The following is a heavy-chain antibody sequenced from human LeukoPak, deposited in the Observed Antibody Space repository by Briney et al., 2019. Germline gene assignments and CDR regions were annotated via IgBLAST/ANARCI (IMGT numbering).Heavy chain of an antibody. J-gene: IGHJ4*02. CDR1: GGSISSYY. Sequence: SETLSLTCTVSGGSISSYYWSWIRQPPGKGLEWFGYIYYSGSTNYNPSLTSRVTISVDTSKNQFSLKLSSVTAADTAVYYCARVGYDSSGYPSEFDYWGQGTLVTVSS. V-gene: IGHV4-59*01. D-gene: IGHD3-22*01. CDR2: IYYSGST. CDR3: ARVGYDSSGYPSEFDY.